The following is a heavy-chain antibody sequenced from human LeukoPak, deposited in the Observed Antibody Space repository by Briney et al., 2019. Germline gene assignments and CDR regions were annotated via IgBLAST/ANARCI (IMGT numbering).Heavy chain of an antibody. D-gene: IGHD3-22*01. V-gene: IGHV4-31*03. CDR3: ASVDSSGYYKD. J-gene: IGHJ4*02. CDR1: GGSISSGGYY. Sequence: PSQTLSLTCTVSGGSISSGGYYWSWIRQHPGKGLEWIGYIYYSGSTNYNPSLKSRVTISVDTSKNQFSLRLSSVTAADTAVYYCASVDSSGYYKDWGQGTLVTVSS. CDR2: IYYSGST.